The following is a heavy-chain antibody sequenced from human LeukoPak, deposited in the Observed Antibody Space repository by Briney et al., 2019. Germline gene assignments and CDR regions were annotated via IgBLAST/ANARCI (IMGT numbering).Heavy chain of an antibody. CDR2: ISGSGVST. CDR1: GFTFSTYA. V-gene: IGHV3-23*01. CDR3: ARVYYYDSSGLDY. Sequence: GGSLRLSCAASGFTFSTYAMSWVRQAPGKGLEWVSAISGSGVSTYYADSVKGRFTISRDTSNNTLYLQMNSLRAEDTAVYYCARVYYYDSSGLDYWGQGTLVTVAS. D-gene: IGHD3-22*01. J-gene: IGHJ4*02.